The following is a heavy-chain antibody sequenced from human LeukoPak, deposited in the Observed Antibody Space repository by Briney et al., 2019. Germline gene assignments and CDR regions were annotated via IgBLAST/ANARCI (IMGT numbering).Heavy chain of an antibody. J-gene: IGHJ4*02. CDR3: ARAAGDLDY. V-gene: IGHV1-8*01. CDR2: MNPNSGNT. Sequence: ASVKVSCKASGYTFTSYDINWVRQATGQGLEWVGWMNPNSGNTGSAQKFQGRVTMTRDISISTAYMELSSLRSEDTAIYYCARAAGDLDYWGQGTLVTVSS. CDR1: GYTFTSYD.